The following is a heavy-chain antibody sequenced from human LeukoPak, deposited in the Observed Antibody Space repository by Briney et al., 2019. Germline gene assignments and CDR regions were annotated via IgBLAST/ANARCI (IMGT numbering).Heavy chain of an antibody. CDR3: AKGPYSSSWDYFDY. D-gene: IGHD6-13*01. Sequence: GGSLRLRCAVSGFTFSSSAMSWVRQAPGKGLEWVSGISGSGGSTYYADSVKGRFTISRDNSKDTLYLQMNSLRAEDTAVYYCAKGPYSSSWDYFDYWGQGTLVTVSS. CDR1: GFTFSSSA. CDR2: ISGSGGST. J-gene: IGHJ4*02. V-gene: IGHV3-23*01.